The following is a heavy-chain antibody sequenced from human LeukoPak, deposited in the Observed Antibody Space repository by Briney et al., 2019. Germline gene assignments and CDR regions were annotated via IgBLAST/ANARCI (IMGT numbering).Heavy chain of an antibody. CDR3: AKELGSGWYSAFDI. D-gene: IGHD6-19*01. Sequence: GGSLRLSCAVSGFTVSGDYMSWVRQAPGKGLEWVSAISGSGGSTYYADSVKGRFTISRDNSKNTLYLQMNSLRAEDTAVYYCAKELGSGWYSAFDIWGQGTMVTVSS. V-gene: IGHV3-23*01. J-gene: IGHJ3*02. CDR2: ISGSGGST. CDR1: GFTVSGDY.